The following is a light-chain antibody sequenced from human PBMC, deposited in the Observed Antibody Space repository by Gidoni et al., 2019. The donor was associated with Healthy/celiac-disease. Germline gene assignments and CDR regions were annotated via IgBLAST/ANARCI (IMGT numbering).Light chain of an antibody. V-gene: IGKV3-20*01. CDR2: GAS. J-gene: IGKJ4*01. CDR1: QRVSSSY. Sequence: EIVLTQSPGTLSLSPGERATLSCRASQRVSSSYLAWYQQKPGQAPRLLIYGASSRATGIPDRFSGSGSGTDFTLTISRLEPEDFAVYYCQQYGSSLLTFXGXTKVEIK. CDR3: QQYGSSLLT.